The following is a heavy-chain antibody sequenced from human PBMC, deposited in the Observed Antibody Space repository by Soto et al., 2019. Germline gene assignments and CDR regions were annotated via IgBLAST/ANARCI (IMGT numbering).Heavy chain of an antibody. Sequence: ASVKVSCKTSGYTFSNYGITWVRQAPGQPLEWLGWISLYSDGTNYAQKLQGRVSMTTDTSTNPAYMELRSLRSADTAVYYCARVVPGAEAWFGPWGQGTLVTVSS. CDR2: ISLYSDGT. V-gene: IGHV1-18*01. D-gene: IGHD2-2*01. J-gene: IGHJ5*02. CDR1: GYTFSNYG. CDR3: ARVVPGAEAWFGP.